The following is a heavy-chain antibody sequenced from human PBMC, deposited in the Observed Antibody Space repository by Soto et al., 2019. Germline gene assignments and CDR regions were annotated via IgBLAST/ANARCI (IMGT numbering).Heavy chain of an antibody. J-gene: IGHJ6*02. CDR1: VGSCSTCA. Sequence: SVTVSCKYCVGSCSTCAMICVRPDPGQGLEWMGGIIPIFGTANYAQKFQGRVTITADKSTSTAYMELSSLGSEDTAVYYCASGITIFGVLIIIAGMAGWGQGTKFPVS. CDR2: IIPIFGTA. V-gene: IGHV1-69*06. D-gene: IGHD3-3*01. CDR3: ASGITIFGVLIIIAGMAG.